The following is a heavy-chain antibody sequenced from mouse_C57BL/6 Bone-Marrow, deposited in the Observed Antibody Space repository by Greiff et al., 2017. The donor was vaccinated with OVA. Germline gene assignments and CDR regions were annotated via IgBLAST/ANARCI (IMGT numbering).Heavy chain of an antibody. CDR2: IYPGDGDT. V-gene: IGHV1-82*01. CDR3: ARYYYGSSTPWFAY. J-gene: IGHJ3*01. D-gene: IGHD1-1*01. CDR1: GYAFSSSW. Sequence: VQLVESGPELVKPGASVKISCKASGYAFSSSWMNWVKQRPGKGLEWIGRIYPGDGDTNYNGKFKGKATLTADKSSSTAYMQLSSLTSEDSAVYFCARYYYGSSTPWFAYWGQGTLVTVSA.